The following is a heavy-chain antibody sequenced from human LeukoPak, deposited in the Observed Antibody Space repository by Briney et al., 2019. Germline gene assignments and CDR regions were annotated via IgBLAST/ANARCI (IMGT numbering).Heavy chain of an antibody. V-gene: IGHV1-18*04. D-gene: IGHD5-12*01. J-gene: IGHJ3*02. CDR2: INPNNGNT. Sequence: GASVKVSCKASGYTFTSYGISWVRQAPGQGLEWMGWINPNNGNTNYAEKVQGRVTMTRDTSTSTAYMELRSLRSDDTAVYYCARGVRGYSGYDHDAFDIWGQGTVVTVSS. CDR3: ARGVRGYSGYDHDAFDI. CDR1: GYTFTSYG.